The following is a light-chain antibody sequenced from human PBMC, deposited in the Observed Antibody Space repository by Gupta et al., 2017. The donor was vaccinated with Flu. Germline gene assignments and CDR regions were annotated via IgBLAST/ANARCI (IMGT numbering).Light chain of an antibody. CDR1: TSNIGSKT. V-gene: IGLV1-44*01. CDR2: SDT. Sequence: QSVLTQPPSTSEDPGQRVTISCSGSTSNIGSKTVNWYQQLPGATPKLLIYSDTQRPSGVPDRFSGSKSGTSASLAITGLQSDDEAVYYCAAWDDSLSGPVFGGGTRLTVL. J-gene: IGLJ3*02. CDR3: AAWDDSLSGPV.